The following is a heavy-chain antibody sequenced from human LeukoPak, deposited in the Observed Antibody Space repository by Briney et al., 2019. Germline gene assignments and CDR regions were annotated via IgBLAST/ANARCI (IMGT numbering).Heavy chain of an antibody. CDR2: INHSGST. Sequence: SETLSLTCAVYGGSFSGYYWSWIRQPPGKGLEWIGEINHSGSTNYNPSLKSRATISVDTSKNQFSLKLSSVTAADTAVYYCARLEVAGSGSYYHFDYWGQGTLVTVSS. V-gene: IGHV4-34*01. CDR1: GGSFSGYY. CDR3: ARLEVAGSGSYYHFDY. J-gene: IGHJ4*02. D-gene: IGHD3-10*01.